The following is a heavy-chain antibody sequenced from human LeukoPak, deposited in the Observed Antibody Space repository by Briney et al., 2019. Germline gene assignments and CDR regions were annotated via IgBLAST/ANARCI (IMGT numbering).Heavy chain of an antibody. D-gene: IGHD2-2*01. V-gene: IGHV4-34*01. Sequence: SETLSLTCAVYGGSFSGYYWSWIRQPPGKGLEWIGEINHSGSTNYNPSLKSRVTISVDTPKNQFSLKLSSVTAADTAVYYCARRQDIVVVPAASSWFDPWGQGTLVTVSS. CDR2: INHSGST. CDR1: GGSFSGYY. CDR3: ARRQDIVVVPAASSWFDP. J-gene: IGHJ5*02.